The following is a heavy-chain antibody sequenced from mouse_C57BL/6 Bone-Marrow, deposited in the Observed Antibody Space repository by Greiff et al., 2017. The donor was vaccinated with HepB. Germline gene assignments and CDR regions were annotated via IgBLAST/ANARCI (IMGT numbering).Heavy chain of an antibody. V-gene: IGHV1-64*01. CDR3: ARWGAQASYYFDY. Sequence: VKLQQPGAELVKPGASVKLSCKASGYTFTSYWMHWVKQRPGQGLEWIGMIHPNSGSTNYNEKFKSKATLTVDKSSSTAYMQLSSLTSEDSAVYYCARWGAQASYYFDYWGQGTTLTVSS. D-gene: IGHD3-2*02. J-gene: IGHJ2*01. CDR1: GYTFTSYW. CDR2: IHPNSGST.